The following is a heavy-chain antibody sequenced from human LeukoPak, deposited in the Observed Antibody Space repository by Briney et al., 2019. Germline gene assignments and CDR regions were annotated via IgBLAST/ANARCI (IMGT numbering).Heavy chain of an antibody. D-gene: IGHD3-22*01. CDR1: GYTFTGYY. CDR3: ARGSGSGYSHFDY. J-gene: IGHJ4*02. V-gene: IGHV1-2*02. CDR2: INPNSGGT. Sequence: ASVKVSCKASGYTFTGYYMHWVRQAPGQGLEWMGWINPNSGGTNYAQKFQGRVTMTRDTSISTAYMELSRLRSDDTAVYYCARGSGSGYSHFDYWGQGTLVTVSS.